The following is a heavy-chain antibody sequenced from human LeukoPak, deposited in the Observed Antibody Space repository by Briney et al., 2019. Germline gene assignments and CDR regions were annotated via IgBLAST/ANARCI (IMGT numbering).Heavy chain of an antibody. CDR3: ARVLFSTGNWFDP. Sequence: PGGSLRLSCAASGFTFSSYEMNWVRQAPGKGLEWVSYIGRSGSPIYYADSVKGRFTISRDNAKNSVYLQMNSLRAEDTGVYYCARVLFSTGNWFDPWGQGTLVTVSS. CDR2: IGRSGSPI. J-gene: IGHJ5*02. D-gene: IGHD2-8*02. CDR1: GFTFSSYE. V-gene: IGHV3-48*03.